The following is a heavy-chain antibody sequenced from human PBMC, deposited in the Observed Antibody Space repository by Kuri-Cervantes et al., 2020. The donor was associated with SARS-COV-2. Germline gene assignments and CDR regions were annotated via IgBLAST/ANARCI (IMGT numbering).Heavy chain of an antibody. D-gene: IGHD4-17*01. V-gene: IGHV3-30*04. CDR1: GFTFSSYA. Sequence: GESLKISCAASGFTFSSYAMHWVRQAPGKGLEWVAVISYDGSNKYYADSVKGRFTISRDNSKNTLYLQMNSLRAEDTAVYYCARGYGDSLYWGQGTLVTVSS. CDR3: ARGYGDSLY. J-gene: IGHJ4*02. CDR2: ISYDGSNK.